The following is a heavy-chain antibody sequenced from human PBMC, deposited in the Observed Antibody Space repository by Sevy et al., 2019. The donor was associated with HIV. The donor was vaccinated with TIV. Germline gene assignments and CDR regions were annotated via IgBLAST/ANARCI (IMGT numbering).Heavy chain of an antibody. CDR3: ARNPVVLAATPTGGGSGWFDP. Sequence: SETLSLTCAVSGGSISSSNWWSWVRQPPGKGLEWIGEIYHSGSTNFNPSLKSRVIVSLDKSKNQFSLKLSPVTAADTAVYYCARNPVVLAATPTGGGSGWFDPWGQGTLVTVSS. D-gene: IGHD2-15*01. J-gene: IGHJ5*02. CDR1: GGSISSSNW. V-gene: IGHV4-4*02. CDR2: IYHSGST.